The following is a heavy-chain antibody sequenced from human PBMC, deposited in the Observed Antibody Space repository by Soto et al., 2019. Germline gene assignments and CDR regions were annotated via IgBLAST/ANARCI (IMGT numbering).Heavy chain of an antibody. D-gene: IGHD6-13*01. Sequence: PSETLSLTCTVSGGSISSNYWTWIRQPLGKGLEWIGYVYNSGSTNYNPPLKSRVTISEDTSKSQFSLKVNSMTAADTAVYYCARYRREAVAGYTLDNWGQGILVTVSS. CDR2: VYNSGST. CDR3: ARYRREAVAGYTLDN. CDR1: GGSISSNY. J-gene: IGHJ4*02. V-gene: IGHV4-59*01.